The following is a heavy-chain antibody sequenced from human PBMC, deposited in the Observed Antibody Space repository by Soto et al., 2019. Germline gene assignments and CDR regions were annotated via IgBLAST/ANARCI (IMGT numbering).Heavy chain of an antibody. D-gene: IGHD3-3*01. CDR2: IKSKTDGGTT. CDR1: VFTFSNAL. V-gene: IGHV3-15*01. J-gene: IGHJ5*02. CDR3: TTGLTIFGVVIDP. Sequence: GWSLRLSCASSVFTFSNALMSWVRQAPGKGLEWVGRIKSKTDGGTTDYAAPVKGRFTISRDDSKNTLYLQMNSLKTEDTAVYYCTTGLTIFGVVIDPWGQGTLVTVSS.